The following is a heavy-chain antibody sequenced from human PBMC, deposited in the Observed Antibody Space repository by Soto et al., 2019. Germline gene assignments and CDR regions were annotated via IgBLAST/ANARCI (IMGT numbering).Heavy chain of an antibody. J-gene: IGHJ3*02. CDR3: ARDRIFAAAGHDAFDI. CDR2: IIPIFGTA. CDR1: GGTFSSYA. V-gene: IGHV1-69*13. D-gene: IGHD6-13*01. Sequence: GASVKVSCKASGGTFSSYAISWVRQAPGQGLEWMGGIIPIFGTANYAQKFQGRVTITADESTSTAYMELSSLRSEDTAVYYCARDRIFAAAGHDAFDIWGQGTMVTVSS.